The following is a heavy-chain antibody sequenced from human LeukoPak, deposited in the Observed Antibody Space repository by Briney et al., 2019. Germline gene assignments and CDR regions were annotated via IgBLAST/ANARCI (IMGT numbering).Heavy chain of an antibody. D-gene: IGHD2-2*01. CDR1: RYTFTGYY. J-gene: IGHJ5*02. Sequence: GASVNVSCKASRYTFTGYYMHWVRHAPRQRLEWMGWINPNNGGTNYAQQFQVRITKTRDAAINTYYMELSRLRSDDTAVYYCARGVPAASPWWFDPWGQGTLVTVSS. CDR2: INPNNGGT. CDR3: ARGVPAASPWWFDP. V-gene: IGHV1-2*02.